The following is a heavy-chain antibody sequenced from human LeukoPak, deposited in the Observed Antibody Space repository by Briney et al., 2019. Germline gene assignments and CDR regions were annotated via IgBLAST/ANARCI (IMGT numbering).Heavy chain of an antibody. Sequence: SQTLSLTCAVSGGSISSGGYSWSWIRQPPGKGLEWIGYIYHSGSTYYNPSLKSRVTISVDRSKNQFSLKLGSVTAADTAMYYCAGGFHYYASGAFDYWGQGTLVTVSS. D-gene: IGHD3-10*01. V-gene: IGHV4-30-2*01. CDR3: AGGFHYYASGAFDY. CDR1: GGSISSGGYS. CDR2: IYHSGST. J-gene: IGHJ4*02.